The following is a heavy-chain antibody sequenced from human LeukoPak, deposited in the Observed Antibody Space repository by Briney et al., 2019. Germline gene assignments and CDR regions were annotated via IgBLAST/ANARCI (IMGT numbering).Heavy chain of an antibody. CDR2: INHSGST. CDR1: GGSFSGYY. Sequence: SETLSLTCAVYGGSFSGYYWSWIRQPPGKGLERIGEINHSGSTNYNPSLKSRVTISVDTSKNQFSLKLSSVTAADTAVYYCARGGFRGNGHYYFDYWGQGTLVTVSS. V-gene: IGHV4-34*01. J-gene: IGHJ4*02. D-gene: IGHD2-8*01. CDR3: ARGGFRGNGHYYFDY.